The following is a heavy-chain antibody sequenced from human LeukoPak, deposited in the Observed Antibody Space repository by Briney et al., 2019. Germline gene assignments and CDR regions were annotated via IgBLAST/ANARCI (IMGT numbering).Heavy chain of an antibody. CDR1: GFSFSAYW. CDR3: AREYCSGGTCYLPGY. D-gene: IGHD2-15*01. V-gene: IGHV3-7*04. J-gene: IGHJ4*02. Sequence: PGGSLRLSCAASGFSFSAYWMSWVRQAPGKGPEWLANIKTDGSEQYYVDSVKGRFTISRDNAMNSLYLQMNSLRADDTAVYYCAREYCSGGTCYLPGYWGQGTLVTVSS. CDR2: IKTDGSEQ.